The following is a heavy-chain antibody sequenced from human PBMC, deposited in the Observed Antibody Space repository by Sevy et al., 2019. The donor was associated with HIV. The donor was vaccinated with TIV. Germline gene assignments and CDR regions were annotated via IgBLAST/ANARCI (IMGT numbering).Heavy chain of an antibody. CDR3: ARDQTPEVGATIFDY. CDR2: ISSSGSTI. V-gene: IGHV3-11*01. J-gene: IGHJ4*02. Sequence: GGSLRLSCAASGFTFSDYYMSWIRQAPGKGLEWVSYISSSGSTIYYADSVKGRFTISRDNAKNSLYLQMNSLRAEDTAVYYCARDQTPEVGATIFDYWGQGTLVTVSS. CDR1: GFTFSDYY. D-gene: IGHD1-26*01.